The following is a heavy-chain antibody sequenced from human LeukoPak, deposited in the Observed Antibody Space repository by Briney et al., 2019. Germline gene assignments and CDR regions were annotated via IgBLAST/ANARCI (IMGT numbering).Heavy chain of an antibody. V-gene: IGHV3-30-3*01. Sequence: PGGSLRLSCAASGSTFSSYAMHWVRQAPGKGLEWVAVISYDGSNKYYADSVKGRFTISRDNSKNTLYLQMNSLRAEDTAVYYCAGSIAAAGPLDYWGQGTLVTVSS. CDR2: ISYDGSNK. CDR1: GSTFSSYA. CDR3: AGSIAAAGPLDY. D-gene: IGHD6-13*01. J-gene: IGHJ4*02.